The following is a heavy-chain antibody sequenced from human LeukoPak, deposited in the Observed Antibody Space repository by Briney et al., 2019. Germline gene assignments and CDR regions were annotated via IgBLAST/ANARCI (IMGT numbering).Heavy chain of an antibody. CDR2: ISYDGSNK. J-gene: IGHJ4*02. CDR1: GFTFSSYG. CDR3: AKDRVRRYFDWLPLDY. Sequence: GGSLRLSCAASGFTFSSYGMHWVRQAPGKGLEWVAVISYDGSNKYYADSVKGRSTISRDNSKNTLYLQMDSLRAEDTSVYYCAKDRVRRYFDWLPLDYWGQGTLVTVSS. D-gene: IGHD3-9*01. V-gene: IGHV3-30*18.